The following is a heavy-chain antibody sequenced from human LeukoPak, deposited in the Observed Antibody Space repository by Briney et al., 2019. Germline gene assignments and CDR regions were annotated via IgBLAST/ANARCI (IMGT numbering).Heavy chain of an antibody. D-gene: IGHD5-12*01. Sequence: PGGSLRLSCAASGFTFSSYAMSWVRQAPGKGLEWVANIREDGCGKYYVDSVKGRFTISRDNAKNSLYLQMNSLRAEDTAVYCCARGRRRLFFDYWGEETLVTVSS. J-gene: IGHJ4*02. CDR1: GFTFSSYA. CDR3: ARGRRRLFFDY. V-gene: IGHV3-7*01. CDR2: IREDGCGK.